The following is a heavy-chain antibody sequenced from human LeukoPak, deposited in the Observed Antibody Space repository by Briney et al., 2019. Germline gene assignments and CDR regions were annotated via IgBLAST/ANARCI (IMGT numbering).Heavy chain of an antibody. Sequence: SETLSLTCNVSGGSISSYFWSWIRQPAGKGLEWIGRIYTSESTNPSLNSRVTMSVDTSKNQFSLKLSSVTAADTAVYYCARVRQTWYFDLWGRGTLVSVSS. J-gene: IGHJ2*01. CDR2: IYTSEST. CDR1: GGSISSYF. V-gene: IGHV4-4*07. CDR3: ARVRQTWYFDL.